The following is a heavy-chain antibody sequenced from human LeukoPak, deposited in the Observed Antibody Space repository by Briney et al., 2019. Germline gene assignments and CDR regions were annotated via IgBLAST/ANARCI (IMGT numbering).Heavy chain of an antibody. Sequence: PSETLSLTCAVYGGSFSGYYWSWIRQPPGKGLEWIGEINHGGSTNYNPSLKSRVTISVDTSKNQFSLKLSSVTAADAAVYYCARANRLGYFDYWGQGTLVTVSS. CDR3: ARANRLGYFDY. CDR1: GGSFSGYY. V-gene: IGHV4-34*01. CDR2: INHGGST. D-gene: IGHD3-9*01. J-gene: IGHJ4*02.